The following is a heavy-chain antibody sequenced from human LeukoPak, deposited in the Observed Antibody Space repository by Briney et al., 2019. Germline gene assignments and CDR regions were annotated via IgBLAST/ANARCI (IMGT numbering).Heavy chain of an antibody. CDR1: GGSIDITNY. Sequence: PSETLSLTCGVSGGSIDITNYWSWVRQARGKGLEWIGEISHGGTTNYNPSLRSRVAMSLDRANNQFSLSLTSVTAADTAVYYCTRENRPFCPFAYWGQGVLVTVSS. J-gene: IGHJ4*02. CDR2: ISHGGTT. CDR3: TRENRPFCPFAY. V-gene: IGHV4-4*02. D-gene: IGHD2/OR15-2a*01.